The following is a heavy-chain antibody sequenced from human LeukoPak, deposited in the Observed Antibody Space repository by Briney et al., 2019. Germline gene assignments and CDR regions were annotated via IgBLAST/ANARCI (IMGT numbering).Heavy chain of an antibody. Sequence: SVKVSCKASGGTFSSYAISWVRQARGQGLEWMGGIIPIFGTANYAQKFQGRVTITADESTSTAYMELSSLRSEDTAVYYCARDYPGCSSTSCSFDYWGQGTLGTVSS. CDR2: IIPIFGTA. CDR1: GGTFSSYA. D-gene: IGHD2-2*01. CDR3: ARDYPGCSSTSCSFDY. J-gene: IGHJ4*02. V-gene: IGHV1-69*01.